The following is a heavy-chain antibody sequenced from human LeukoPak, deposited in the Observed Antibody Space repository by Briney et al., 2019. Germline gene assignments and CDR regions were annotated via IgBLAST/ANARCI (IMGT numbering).Heavy chain of an antibody. D-gene: IGHD2-15*01. CDR1: GGSISSGGYY. V-gene: IGHV4-31*03. CDR2: IYYSGST. J-gene: IGHJ3*02. Sequence: SETLSLTCTVAGGSISSGGYYWSWIRQHPGKGLEWIGYIYYSGSTNYNASLKSRVTISVDTSKNQFSLKLSSVTAADTAVYYCAREEDCSGGICYLGNAFDIWGQGTMVTVSS. CDR3: AREEDCSGGICYLGNAFDI.